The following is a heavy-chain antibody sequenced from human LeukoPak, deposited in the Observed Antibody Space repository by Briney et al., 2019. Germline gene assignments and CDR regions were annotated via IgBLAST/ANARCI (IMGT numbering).Heavy chain of an antibody. CDR3: AREASNYYYYGMDV. CDR2: IYYSGST. Sequence: SETLSLTCTVSGGSISSYYWSWIRQPPGKGLVWIGYIYYSGSTNYNPSLKSRVTISVDTSKNQFSLKLSSVTAADTAVYYCAREASNYYYYGMDVWGQGTTVTVSS. V-gene: IGHV4-59*01. D-gene: IGHD4-11*01. J-gene: IGHJ6*02. CDR1: GGSISSYY.